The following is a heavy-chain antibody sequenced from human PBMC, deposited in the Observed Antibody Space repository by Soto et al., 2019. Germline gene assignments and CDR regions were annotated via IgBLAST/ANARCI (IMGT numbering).Heavy chain of an antibody. CDR1: GYTFTSYG. D-gene: IGHD4-4*01. Sequence: QVQLVQSGAEVKKPGASVKVSCKASGYTFTSYGISWVRQAPGQGLEWMGWISAYNGKTNYAQKLQGRVIMTTDTSTSTAYMELRSLRSYDTAVYYCSLDYTGAGNDAFGIWGQGTMVTVSS. CDR3: SLDYTGAGNDAFGI. V-gene: IGHV1-18*01. J-gene: IGHJ3*02. CDR2: ISAYNGKT.